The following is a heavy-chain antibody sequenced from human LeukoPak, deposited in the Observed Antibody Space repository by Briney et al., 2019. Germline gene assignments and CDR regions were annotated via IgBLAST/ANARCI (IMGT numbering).Heavy chain of an antibody. J-gene: IGHJ6*03. CDR2: IYTDGSS. CDR3: ARGTAHYMDV. V-gene: IGHV4-61*02. D-gene: IGHD5-18*01. Sequence: PSQTLSLTCTVSGGSVGSRAYYWSWIRQPAGKGLEYIGRIYTDGSSNHNPSLKSRVSISMDRSNNQFSLILMSVTAADTGVYYCARGTAHYMDVWGKGTTVTVSS. CDR1: GGSVGSRAYY.